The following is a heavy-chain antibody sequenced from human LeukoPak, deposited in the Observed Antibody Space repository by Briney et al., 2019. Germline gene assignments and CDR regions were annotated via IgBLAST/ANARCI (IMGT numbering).Heavy chain of an antibody. J-gene: IGHJ2*01. CDR3: ARDSSYSSSWGDWYFDL. V-gene: IGHV4-59*01. CDR1: GGSISSYY. D-gene: IGHD6-13*01. Sequence: SETLSLTCTVSGGSISSYYWSWIRQPPGKGLEWIGYIYYSGSTNYNPSLRSRVTISVDTSKNQFSLKLSSVTAADTAVYYCARDSSYSSSWGDWYFDLWGRGTLVTVSS. CDR2: IYYSGST.